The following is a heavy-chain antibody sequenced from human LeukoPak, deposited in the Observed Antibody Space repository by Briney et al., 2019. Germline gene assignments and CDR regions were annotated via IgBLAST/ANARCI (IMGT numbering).Heavy chain of an antibody. Sequence: GGSLRLSCAASGFTFSSYSMNWVRRAPGKGLEWVANIKQDGSEKYYVDSVKGRFTISRDNAKSSLYLQMNSLRAEDTAVYYCASGNYGSGSSYAFDIWGQGTMVTVSS. D-gene: IGHD3-10*01. V-gene: IGHV3-7*01. CDR2: IKQDGSEK. J-gene: IGHJ3*02. CDR3: ASGNYGSGSSYAFDI. CDR1: GFTFSSYS.